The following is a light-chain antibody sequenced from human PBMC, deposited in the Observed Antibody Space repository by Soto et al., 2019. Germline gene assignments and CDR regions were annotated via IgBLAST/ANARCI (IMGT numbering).Light chain of an antibody. CDR2: DVS. CDR3: SSYTSSSTRV. V-gene: IGLV2-14*01. J-gene: IGLJ2*01. CDR1: SSDVGGYNY. Sequence: QSALTQPASVSGSPGQSITISCTGTSSDVGGYNYVSWYQKHPGKAPKLMIYDVSNRPSGVSNRCSGSKSGNTASLTISGLQAEDEADYYCSSYTSSSTRVFGGGTKLTVL.